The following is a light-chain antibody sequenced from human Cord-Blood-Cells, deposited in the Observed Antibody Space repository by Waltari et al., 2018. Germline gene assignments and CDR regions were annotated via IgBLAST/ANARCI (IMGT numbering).Light chain of an antibody. CDR2: AAS. CDR1: QGISSY. CDR3: QQYYSYPRT. Sequence: AIRITQSPSSLSASTGDRVTITCRASQGISSYLAWYQQKPGKAPKLLIYAASTLQSGVPSRFSGSGSGTDFTLTISCLQSEDFATYYCQQYYSYPRTFVQGTKVEIK. J-gene: IGKJ1*01. V-gene: IGKV1-8*01.